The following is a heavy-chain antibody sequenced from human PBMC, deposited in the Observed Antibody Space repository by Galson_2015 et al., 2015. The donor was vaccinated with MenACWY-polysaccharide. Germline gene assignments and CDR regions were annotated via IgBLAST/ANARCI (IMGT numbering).Heavy chain of an antibody. Sequence: TLSLTCNVSGGSISSSGYHWTWIRQHPRKGLEWIGYIFNRGGTNTNPSLESRVTVSADRSKNQFSLKPSSVTAADTAVYYCAGIPSTMTSFGWFGPWGQGTLVTVSS. J-gene: IGHJ5*02. CDR1: GGSISSSGYH. CDR3: AGIPSTMTSFGWFGP. D-gene: IGHD4-17*01. V-gene: IGHV4-31*03. CDR2: IFNRGGT.